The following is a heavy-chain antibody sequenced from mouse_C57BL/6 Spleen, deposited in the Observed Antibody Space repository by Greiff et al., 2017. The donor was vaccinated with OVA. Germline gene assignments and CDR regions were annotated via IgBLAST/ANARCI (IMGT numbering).Heavy chain of an antibody. CDR3: AQLGRAY. CDR2: ISSGSSTI. D-gene: IGHD4-1*02. Sequence: EVMLVESGGGLVKPGGSLTLSCAASGFTFSDYGMHWVRQAPEKGLEWVAYISSGSSTIYYADTVKGRFTISRDNAKNTLFLQMTSLRSEDTAMYYCAQLGRAYWGQGTLVTVSA. J-gene: IGHJ3*01. CDR1: GFTFSDYG. V-gene: IGHV5-17*01.